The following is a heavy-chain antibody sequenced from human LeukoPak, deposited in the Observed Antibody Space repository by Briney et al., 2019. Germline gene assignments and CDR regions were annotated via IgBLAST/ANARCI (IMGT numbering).Heavy chain of an antibody. D-gene: IGHD7-27*01. Sequence: SETPSLTCTVSGGSFSSYYWSWIRQPAGKGLEWIGRIYSSGSTNYNPSLKSRVTLSVDTSKDQFSLRLSPVTAADTAVYYCARDRRNSAWGFDYWGQGTLVTVSS. CDR1: GGSFSSYY. CDR2: IYSSGST. J-gene: IGHJ4*02. V-gene: IGHV4-4*07. CDR3: ARDRRNSAWGFDY.